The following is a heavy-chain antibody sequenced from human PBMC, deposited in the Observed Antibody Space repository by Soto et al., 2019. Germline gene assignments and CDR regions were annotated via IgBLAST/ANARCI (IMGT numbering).Heavy chain of an antibody. D-gene: IGHD2-21*02. V-gene: IGHV5-10-1*01. CDR1: GYMFRNYW. CDR2: IHPSHSYT. CDR3: ASHNFFCGGDCNSSGMDV. Sequence: GGSLKISCQGSGYMFRNYWINWVRQVWGGGVEWLGRIHPSHSYTNYNPSFQPHVTISADKSTSTPYLQWSSLRASDTAVYYCASHNFFCGGDCNSSGMDVWGQGTTVTVSS. J-gene: IGHJ6*02.